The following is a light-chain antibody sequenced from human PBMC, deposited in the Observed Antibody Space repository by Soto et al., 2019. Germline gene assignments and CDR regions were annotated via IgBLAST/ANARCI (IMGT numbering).Light chain of an antibody. CDR1: ESISRDY. V-gene: IGKV3-15*01. Sequence: EIVLTQSPGTLSLSPGQRATLSCRASESISRDYLAWYQQRLGQAPRLLIYGASTRATGIPARFSGSGSGTEFTLTISSLQSEDFAVYYCQQYNNWWTFGQGTKVEIK. CDR2: GAS. J-gene: IGKJ1*01. CDR3: QQYNNWWT.